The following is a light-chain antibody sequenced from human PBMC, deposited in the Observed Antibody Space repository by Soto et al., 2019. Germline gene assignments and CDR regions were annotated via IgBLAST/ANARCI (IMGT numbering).Light chain of an antibody. CDR3: HQRQSWPRT. CDR1: QYVGTR. Sequence: EIVMTQSPATLSVSPGERATLSCRASQYVGTRLAWYQHKPGQAPTLLIYYTSNRATGIPARFSGSGSGTDFTLTINSLAPEDFAIYYCHQRQSWPRTFGQGTKVDIK. CDR2: YTS. J-gene: IGKJ1*01. V-gene: IGKV3-11*01.